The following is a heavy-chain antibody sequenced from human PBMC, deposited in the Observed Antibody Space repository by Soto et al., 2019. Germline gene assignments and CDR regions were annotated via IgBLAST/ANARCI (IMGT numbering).Heavy chain of an antibody. CDR1: RSTFTNFY. Sequence: ASVKVSCKASRSTFTNFYLHWVRQTPGQRPEWMGWINNGGGTIYAQKFQGRLTMTRDTSITTAYMELSRLSSDDTAFYYCATSSDWSPFLDYWGQGTLVTVSS. V-gene: IGHV1-2*02. CDR3: ATSSDWSPFLDY. D-gene: IGHD6-19*01. J-gene: IGHJ4*02. CDR2: INNGGGT.